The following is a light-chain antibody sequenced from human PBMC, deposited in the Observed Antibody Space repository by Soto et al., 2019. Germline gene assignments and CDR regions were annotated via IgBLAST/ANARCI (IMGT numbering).Light chain of an antibody. CDR3: QQHNNYLLT. CDR2: AAS. J-gene: IGKJ3*01. CDR1: QSISTW. V-gene: IGKV1-5*01. Sequence: DIQMTQSPSTLSASVGDRVTITCRASQSISTWLAWYQQKPGKAPNLLIYAASSLQSGVPSRFSGSGSGTEHTLTISNLRPEDFATYFCQQHNNYLLTFGPGTKVDFK.